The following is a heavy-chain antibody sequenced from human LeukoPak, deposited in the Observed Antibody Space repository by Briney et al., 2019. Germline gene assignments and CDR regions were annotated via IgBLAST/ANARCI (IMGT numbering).Heavy chain of an antibody. Sequence: ASVKVSCKATGYTFNSYGISCVRQAPGPGLEGMGWVSAYNGHTNYAQKFQGRVTMTTDTSTSTASMELRSLRSDDTAVYYCARLIPQKWELPGKWFDPWGQGTLVTVSS. J-gene: IGHJ5*02. CDR3: ARLIPQKWELPGKWFDP. V-gene: IGHV1-18*04. D-gene: IGHD1-26*01. CDR1: GYTFNSYG. CDR2: VSAYNGHT.